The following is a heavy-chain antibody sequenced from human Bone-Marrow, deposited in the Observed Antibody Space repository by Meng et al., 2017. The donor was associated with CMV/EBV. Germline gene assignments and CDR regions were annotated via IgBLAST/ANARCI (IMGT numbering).Heavy chain of an antibody. V-gene: IGHV1-2*02. J-gene: IGHJ6*02. CDR2: INPNSGGT. Sequence: ASVKVSCKASGGSFSNHAISWVRQAPGQGLEWMGWINPNSGGTNYAQKFQGRVTMTRDTSISTAYMELSRLRSDDTAVYYCARDCVDTAMAINYYYYGMAVWGQGHTVHVYS. CDR3: ARDCVDTAMAINYYYYGMAV. D-gene: IGHD5-18*01. CDR1: GGSFSNHA.